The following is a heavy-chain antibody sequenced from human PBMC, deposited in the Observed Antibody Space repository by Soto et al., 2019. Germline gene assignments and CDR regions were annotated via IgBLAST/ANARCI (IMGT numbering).Heavy chain of an antibody. CDR1: GFIFNNYG. J-gene: IGHJ4*02. D-gene: IGHD6-13*01. CDR2: VWHDGKYK. V-gene: IGHV3-33*01. Sequence: GGSLRLSCATSGFIFNNYGMHWVRQAPGKWLEWVAVVWHDGKYKYYADSVRGRFTISRDKSNNTVFLQMDSLRAEDTAVYYCARGKAAAAKGVHFDYWGQGXLVTVYS. CDR3: ARGKAAAAKGVHFDY.